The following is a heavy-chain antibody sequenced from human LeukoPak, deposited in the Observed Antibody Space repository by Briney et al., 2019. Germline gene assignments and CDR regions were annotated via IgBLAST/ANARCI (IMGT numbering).Heavy chain of an antibody. D-gene: IGHD3-10*01. Sequence: SQTLSLTCAISGDSVSSNSAAWNWIRQSPSRGLEWLGRTYYRSKWYNDYAVSVKSRITINPDTSKNQFSLQLNSVTPEDTAVYYCAGGGSPGGFGKKLDPNWFDPWGQGTLVTVSS. CDR3: AGGGSPGGFGKKLDPNWFDP. CDR1: GDSVSSNSAA. V-gene: IGHV6-1*01. CDR2: TYYRSKWYN. J-gene: IGHJ5*02.